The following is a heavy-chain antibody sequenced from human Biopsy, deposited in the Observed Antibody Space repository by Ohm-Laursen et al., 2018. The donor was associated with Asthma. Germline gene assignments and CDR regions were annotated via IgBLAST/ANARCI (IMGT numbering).Heavy chain of an antibody. CDR2: IKHDGSEN. CDR3: ARTFHFWSPYHAEHYPL. V-gene: IGHV3-7*01. D-gene: IGHD3-3*02. J-gene: IGHJ1*01. CDR1: GFTFGDYW. Sequence: SLRLSCTASGFTFGDYWMSWVRQVPGRGLEWAANIKHDGSENNHVDSLKGRFTISRDNAKNSLYLQMNSLRAEDTAVYYCARTFHFWSPYHAEHYPLWGQGTLVTVSS.